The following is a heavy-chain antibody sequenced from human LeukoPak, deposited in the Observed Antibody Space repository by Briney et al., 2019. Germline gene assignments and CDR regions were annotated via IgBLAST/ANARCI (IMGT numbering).Heavy chain of an antibody. Sequence: SETLSLTCTVSGASITTYYWSWIRQPPGKGLEWTGYIYHSGSTKYNPSLKSRVTISVDTSKNQFSLRLSSVTAADTAVYYCARQLYASSGYPFDYWGQGTLVTVSS. J-gene: IGHJ4*02. D-gene: IGHD3-22*01. CDR3: ARQLYASSGYPFDY. CDR2: IYHSGST. V-gene: IGHV4-59*08. CDR1: GASITTYY.